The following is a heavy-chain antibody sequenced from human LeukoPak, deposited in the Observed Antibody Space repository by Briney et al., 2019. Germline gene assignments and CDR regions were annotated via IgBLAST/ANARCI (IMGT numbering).Heavy chain of an antibody. V-gene: IGHV4-59*01. J-gene: IGHJ4*02. D-gene: IGHD5-18*01. CDR1: GGSFSGYY. Sequence: PSETLSLTCAVYGGSFSGYYWSWIRQPPGKGLEWIGYISYSGSTNYNPSLKSRVTISLNTSKNQFSLKLSSVTAADTAVYYCARFRYTYGSHVFDYWGQGTLVTVSS. CDR2: ISYSGST. CDR3: ARFRYTYGSHVFDY.